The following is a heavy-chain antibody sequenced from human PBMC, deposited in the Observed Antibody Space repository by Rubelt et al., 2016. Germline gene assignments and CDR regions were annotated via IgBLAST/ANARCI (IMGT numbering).Heavy chain of an antibody. CDR3: ARDWTVTTYFDY. CDR1: GFTFGGYS. Sequence: VRPGGSLRLSCAASGFTFGGYSMNWLRQAPGKGLEWVANIKQDGSEKYYEDSVKGRFTISRDNAKNSLYLQMNSLRAEDTAVYYCARDWTVTTYFDYWGQGTLVTVSS. J-gene: IGHJ4*02. CDR2: IKQDGSEK. D-gene: IGHD4-17*01. V-gene: IGHV3-7*04.